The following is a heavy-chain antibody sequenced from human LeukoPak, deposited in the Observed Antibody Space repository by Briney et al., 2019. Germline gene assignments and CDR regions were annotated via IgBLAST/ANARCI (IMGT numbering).Heavy chain of an antibody. Sequence: PGGSLRLSCAASGFTFSNYWMSWVRQAPGKGLEWVANIREDGSEKYYVDSVKGQFTISRDNAKNSLYLQMNSLRAEDTAVYYCARDILTSSQSRYQHWGQGTLVTVSS. V-gene: IGHV3-7*01. J-gene: IGHJ1*01. D-gene: IGHD3-9*01. CDR2: IREDGSEK. CDR1: GFTFSNYW. CDR3: ARDILTSSQSRYQH.